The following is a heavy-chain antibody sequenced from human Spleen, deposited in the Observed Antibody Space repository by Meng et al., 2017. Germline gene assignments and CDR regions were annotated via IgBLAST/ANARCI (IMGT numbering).Heavy chain of an antibody. D-gene: IGHD4-23*01. V-gene: IGHV3-15*01. Sequence: VQLQAQGPGPGKPSRSLSLTCAVSGGSISSDTWWSWVLQSPGKVLEWVGRIKSKTDGGTTDYAAPVQGRFTISSDDSKNTLYLQMNSLKTEDAAVYYCMADASTVAPHYYYGMDIWGQGTTVTVSS. CDR3: MADASTVAPHYYYGMDI. J-gene: IGHJ6*02. CDR1: GGSISSDTW. CDR2: IKSKTDGGTT.